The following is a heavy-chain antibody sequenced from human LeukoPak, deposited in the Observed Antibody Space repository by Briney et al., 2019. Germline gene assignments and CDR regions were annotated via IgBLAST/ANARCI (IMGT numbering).Heavy chain of an antibody. V-gene: IGHV4-59*08. CDR3: ARQKVGATGYFDY. D-gene: IGHD1-26*01. CDR1: GGFISSYY. Sequence: WETLSLTCTVSGGFISSYYWSWIRQPPGKGLEWIGYIYYSGSTNYNPSLKSRVTISLDTSKNQFSLKPSSVTAADTAVFYCARQKVGATGYFDYWGQGTLVTVSS. J-gene: IGHJ4*02. CDR2: IYYSGST.